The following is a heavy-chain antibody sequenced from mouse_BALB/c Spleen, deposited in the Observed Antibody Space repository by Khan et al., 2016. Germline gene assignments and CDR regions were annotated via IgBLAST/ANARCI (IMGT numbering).Heavy chain of an antibody. CDR1: GYSITSDYA. D-gene: IGHD1-1*01. CDR2: ISYSGST. J-gene: IGHJ2*01. Sequence: EVQLQESGPGLVKPSQSLSLTCTVTGYSITSDYAWNWIRQFPGNKLEWMGYISYSGSTSSNPSLKSRISITRDTSKNQFFLQLNSVTTEDTATYYCARSEEIYYGSSYDYWGQGTTLTVSS. V-gene: IGHV3-2*02. CDR3: ARSEEIYYGSSYDY.